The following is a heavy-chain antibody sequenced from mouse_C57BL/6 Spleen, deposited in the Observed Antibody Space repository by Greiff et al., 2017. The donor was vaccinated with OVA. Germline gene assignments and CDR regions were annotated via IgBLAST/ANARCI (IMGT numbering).Heavy chain of an antibody. CDR1: GYSITSGYY. D-gene: IGHD2-3*01. J-gene: IGHJ3*01. V-gene: IGHV3-6*01. Sequence: EVQRVESGPGLVKPSQSLSLTCSVTGYSITSGYYWDWIRQFPGNKLEWMGYISYDGSNNYNPSLKNRISITRDTSKNQFFLKLNSVTTEDTATYYCARGYDGNWGQGTLVTVSA. CDR3: ARGYDGN. CDR2: ISYDGSN.